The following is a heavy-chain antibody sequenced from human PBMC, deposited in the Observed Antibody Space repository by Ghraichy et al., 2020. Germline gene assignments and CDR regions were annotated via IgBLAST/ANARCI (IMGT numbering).Heavy chain of an antibody. V-gene: IGHV3-48*02. Sequence: GESLNISCAASGFTFSNYSMNWVRQAPGKGLEWLSYISSRSRTMYEEDSVKGRFTISRDNAKNSMYLQLNSLRDEDTAVYYCARDTYLYDSSGHYYPGGMDVCRQGSTVTVTS. CDR3: ARDTYLYDSSGHYYPGGMDV. CDR1: GFTFSNYS. CDR2: ISSRSRTM. D-gene: IGHD3-22*01. J-gene: IGHJ6*02.